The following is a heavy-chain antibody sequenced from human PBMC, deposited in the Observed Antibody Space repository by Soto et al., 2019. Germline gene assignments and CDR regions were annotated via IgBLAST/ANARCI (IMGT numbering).Heavy chain of an antibody. CDR1: GYTFSSYY. Sequence: ASVKVSCKASGYTFSSYYIHWVRQAPGQGLEWMGVINPSSGTTNYAQKFQGRVTMTRDTSTSTLYMELSSLRSEDTTVYYCARDLQTDGKADGRMAAMDVWGQGTTVTVSS. J-gene: IGHJ6*02. CDR2: INPSSGTT. D-gene: IGHD6-13*01. V-gene: IGHV1-46*01. CDR3: ARDLQTDGKADGRMAAMDV.